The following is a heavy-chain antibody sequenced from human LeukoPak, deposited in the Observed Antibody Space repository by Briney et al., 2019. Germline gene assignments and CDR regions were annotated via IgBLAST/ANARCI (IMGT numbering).Heavy chain of an antibody. CDR1: GGSINSYY. CDR2: IYYSGGT. V-gene: IGHV4-59*01. Sequence: SETLSFTCTVSGGSINSYYWSWIRQPPGKGLEGIGYIYYSGGTNYNPSLKSRVTISVDTSKNQFSLKLSSVTAADTAVYYCARQRDYDILTGLDYFDYWGQGTLVTVSS. CDR3: ARQRDYDILTGLDYFDY. J-gene: IGHJ4*02. D-gene: IGHD3-9*01.